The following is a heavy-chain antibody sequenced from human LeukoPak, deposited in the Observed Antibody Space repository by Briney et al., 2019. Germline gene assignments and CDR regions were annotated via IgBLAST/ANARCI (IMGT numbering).Heavy chain of an antibody. V-gene: IGHV1-18*01. CDR3: ARDVAFYGSSWHNWFDP. Sequence: ASVKVSCKASGYTFTNYGISWVRQAPGQGLEWMGRISAYNGHTNYAQKFQDRVTMTTDTSTNTAYMELRSLGSDDTAVYYCARDVAFYGSSWHNWFDPWAREPWSPSPQ. CDR2: ISAYNGHT. D-gene: IGHD6-13*01. J-gene: IGHJ5*02. CDR1: GYTFTNYG.